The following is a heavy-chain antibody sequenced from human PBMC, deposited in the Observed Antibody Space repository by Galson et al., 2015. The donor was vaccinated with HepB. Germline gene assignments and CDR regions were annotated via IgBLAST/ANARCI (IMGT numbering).Heavy chain of an antibody. V-gene: IGHV3-23*01. D-gene: IGHD2-2*02. CDR1: GFTFSTYA. CDR3: AKVWRERYTRFDY. CDR2: ISDGGGST. Sequence: SLRLSCAASGFTFSTYAMSWVRQAPGKGLEWVSVISDGGGSTYYADSVKGRFTISRDNSKNTLYLQMNSLRAEDTAVYYCAKVWRERYTRFDYWGQGTLVTVSS. J-gene: IGHJ4*02.